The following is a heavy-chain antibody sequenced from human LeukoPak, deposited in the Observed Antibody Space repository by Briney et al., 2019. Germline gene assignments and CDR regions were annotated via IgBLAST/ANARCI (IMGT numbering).Heavy chain of an antibody. CDR1: GFTFSSYW. CDR2: IKLDGSEK. J-gene: IGHJ4*02. Sequence: PGGSLRLSCAASGFTFSSYWMSWVRQAPGKGLEWVANIKLDGSEKYYVDSVKGRFTISRDNAKNPLYLHMNSLRAEDTAVYYCARPSRDGYNGDYWGQGTLVTVSS. CDR3: ARPSRDGYNGDY. D-gene: IGHD5-24*01. V-gene: IGHV3-7*01.